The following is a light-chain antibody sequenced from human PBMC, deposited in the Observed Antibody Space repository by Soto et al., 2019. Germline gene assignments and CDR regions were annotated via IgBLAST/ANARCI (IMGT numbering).Light chain of an antibody. CDR3: SSNAGTRVWV. Sequence: QSVLTQPASVSGSPGQSITISCTGSSSDVGRYDLLSWYQQHPGRAPKLIISEVSKRPSGVSNRFSGSKSGNTASLTISRLQSEDEADYYCSSNAGTRVWVFGGGTKLTVL. V-gene: IGLV2-23*02. J-gene: IGLJ3*02. CDR2: EVS. CDR1: SSDVGRYDL.